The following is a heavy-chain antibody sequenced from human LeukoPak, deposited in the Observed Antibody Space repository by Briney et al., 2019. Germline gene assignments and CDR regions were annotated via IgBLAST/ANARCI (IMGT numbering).Heavy chain of an antibody. J-gene: IGHJ4*02. V-gene: IGHV3-30*18. Sequence: PGGSLRLSCAASGFTFSSYGMHWVRQAPGKGLEWVAVISYDGSNKYYADSVKGRFTISRDNSKNTLYLQMNRLRAQDTAVYYCAKGYQGPHRFDYWGQGTLVTVSS. D-gene: IGHD2-15*01. CDR3: AKGYQGPHRFDY. CDR2: ISYDGSNK. CDR1: GFTFSSYG.